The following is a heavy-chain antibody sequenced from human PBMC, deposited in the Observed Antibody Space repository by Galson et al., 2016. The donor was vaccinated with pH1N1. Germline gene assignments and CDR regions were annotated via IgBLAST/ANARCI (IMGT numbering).Heavy chain of an antibody. D-gene: IGHD3-9*01. CDR2: ISSGGNTM. CDR1: GLSVRNNY. V-gene: IGHV3-48*03. CDR3: ARAYYDPLTRFSGAFDY. J-gene: IGHJ4*02. Sequence: SLRLPCAASGLSVRNNYMNWVRQAPGTGLEWVASISSGGNTMFYADSVKGRFIISRDNAKKSLYLQMNSLRVEDTAVYYCARAYYDPLTRFSGAFDYWGQGTLVTVSS.